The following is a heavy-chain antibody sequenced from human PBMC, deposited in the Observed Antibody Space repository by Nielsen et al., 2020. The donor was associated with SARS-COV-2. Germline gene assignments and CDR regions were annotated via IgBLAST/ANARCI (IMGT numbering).Heavy chain of an antibody. CDR2: IYHSGST. D-gene: IGHD3-10*01. CDR3: ARAELLWFGDAYYYYYMDV. Sequence: WIRQPPGKGLEWIGEIYHSGSTNYNPSLKGRVTISVDKSKNQFSLKLSSVTAADTAVYYCARAELLWFGDAYYYYYMDVWGKGTTVTVSS. J-gene: IGHJ6*03. V-gene: IGHV4-4*02.